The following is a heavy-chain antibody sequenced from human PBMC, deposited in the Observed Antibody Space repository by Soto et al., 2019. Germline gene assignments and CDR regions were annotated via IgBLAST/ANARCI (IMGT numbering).Heavy chain of an antibody. Sequence: QVQLQESGPGLVKPSQTLSLTCTVSGGSISSGGYYWSWIRQHPGKGLEWIGYIYYSGSTYYNPSLKSRVTISVAPSKNHFSLKLTSVTAPDTAVYSCARKRNYDSSGYSYYYGMDVWGQGTTVTVSS. V-gene: IGHV4-31*03. J-gene: IGHJ6*02. CDR1: GGSISSGGYY. D-gene: IGHD3-22*01. CDR2: IYYSGST. CDR3: ARKRNYDSSGYSYYYGMDV.